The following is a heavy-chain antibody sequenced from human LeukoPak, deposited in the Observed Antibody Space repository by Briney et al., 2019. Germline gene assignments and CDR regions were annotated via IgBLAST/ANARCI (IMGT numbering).Heavy chain of an antibody. Sequence: PGGSLRLSCAASGFTFSSYAMSWVRQAPGKGLEWVSAISGSGGSTYYADSVKGRFTISRDNSKNTLYLQMNSLGAEDTAVYYCAKDWLTTVTNQIFDYWGQGTLVTVSS. J-gene: IGHJ4*02. CDR3: AKDWLTTVTNQIFDY. CDR2: ISGSGGST. V-gene: IGHV3-23*01. CDR1: GFTFSSYA. D-gene: IGHD4-17*01.